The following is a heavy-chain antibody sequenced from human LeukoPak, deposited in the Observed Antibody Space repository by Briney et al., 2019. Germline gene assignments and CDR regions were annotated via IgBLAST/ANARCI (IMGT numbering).Heavy chain of an antibody. CDR1: GYTFAAYY. J-gene: IGHJ4*02. D-gene: IGHD3-16*01. CDR2: INANSGDT. Sequence: VASVKVSCKASGYTFAAYYIHWVRQAPGQGLEWMGWINANSGDTNYAQKFQGRVTMTRDTSTSTVYMELSSLRSEDTAVYYCARLRLGYWGQGTLVTVSS. CDR3: ARLRLGY. V-gene: IGHV1-2*02.